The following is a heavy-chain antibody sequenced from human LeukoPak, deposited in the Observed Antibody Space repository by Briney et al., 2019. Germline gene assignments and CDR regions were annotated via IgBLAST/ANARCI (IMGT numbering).Heavy chain of an antibody. Sequence: PGRSLRLSCAASGFTFSSYAMPWVRQAPGKGLEWVAVISYDGSNKYYADSVKGRFTISRDNSKNTLYLQMNSLRAEDTAVYYCAKTLDITRSYYYYGMDVWGQGTTVTVSS. J-gene: IGHJ6*02. CDR1: GFTFSSYA. D-gene: IGHD2-2*03. CDR3: AKTLDITRSYYYYGMDV. V-gene: IGHV3-30-3*02. CDR2: ISYDGSNK.